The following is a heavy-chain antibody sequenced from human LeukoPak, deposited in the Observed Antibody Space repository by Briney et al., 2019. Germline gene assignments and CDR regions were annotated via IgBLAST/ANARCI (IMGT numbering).Heavy chain of an antibody. CDR2: ISIYNGNT. Sequence: EASVKVSCKASGYTFTNYAINWVRQAPGHGLEWMGWISIYNGNTNYTRNLQGRVTMTTDTSTNTAYMELRSLRSDDTAVYYCARTSAYGSSWHSYWGQGTLVTVSS. CDR1: GYTFTNYA. V-gene: IGHV1-18*01. D-gene: IGHD6-13*01. CDR3: ARTSAYGSSWHSY. J-gene: IGHJ4*02.